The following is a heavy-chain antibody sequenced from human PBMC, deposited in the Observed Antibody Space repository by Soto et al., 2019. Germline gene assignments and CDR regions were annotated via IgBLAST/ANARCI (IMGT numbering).Heavy chain of an antibody. V-gene: IGHV1-8*01. CDR3: ARGGQIWSS. D-gene: IGHD5-18*01. J-gene: IGHJ5*02. Sequence: ASVKVSCKASGHTFTSYDINWVRQATGQGLEWVGWMNPNSGNTDYAQKFQGRVTMTRNTSISTAYMELTSLTSEDTAVYYCARGGQIWSSWGQGTQVTVSS. CDR1: GHTFTSYD. CDR2: MNPNSGNT.